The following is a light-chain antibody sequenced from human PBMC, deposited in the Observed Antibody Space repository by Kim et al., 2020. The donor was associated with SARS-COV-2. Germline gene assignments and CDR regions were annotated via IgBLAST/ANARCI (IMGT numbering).Light chain of an antibody. Sequence: QSALTQPPSASGTPGQRVTISCSGGRSNVGRNYVYWFQHLPGTAPKLLIERNDRRPSGVPDRFSGSKSGTSASLAIGGLQPEDDDDDDCEARDDSLNGPVFGGGTQLTVL. CDR3: EARDDSLNGPV. J-gene: IGLJ7*01. V-gene: IGLV1-44*01. CDR2: RND. CDR1: RSNVGRNY.